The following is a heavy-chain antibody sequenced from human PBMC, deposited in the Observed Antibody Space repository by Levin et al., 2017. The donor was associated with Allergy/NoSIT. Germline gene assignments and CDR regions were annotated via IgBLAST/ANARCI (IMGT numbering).Heavy chain of an antibody. J-gene: IGHJ6*03. CDR1: GYTFTSYA. CDR3: ARKHFLCYYMDV. CDR2: INTNSGNP. Sequence: ASVKVSCKASGYTFTSYAMNWVRQAPGQGLEGMGWINTNSGNPTYAQGFTGRFVISLDASVSTAYLQISGLKAEDTDVYYCARKHFLCYYMDVWGKGTTVTVSS. V-gene: IGHV7-4-1*02.